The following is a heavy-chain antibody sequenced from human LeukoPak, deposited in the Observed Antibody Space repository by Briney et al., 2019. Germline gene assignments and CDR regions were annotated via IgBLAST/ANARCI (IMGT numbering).Heavy chain of an antibody. V-gene: IGHV3-11*01. Sequence: PSETLSLTCAVYGGSFSGYYWSWIRQPPGKGLEWVSYISSSSSTIYYADSVKGRFTISRDNAKNSLYLQMNSLRAEDTALYYCAKDLWFGEFAWGAFDIWGQGTMVTVSS. CDR1: GGSFSGYY. J-gene: IGHJ3*02. CDR3: AKDLWFGEFAWGAFDI. D-gene: IGHD3-10*01. CDR2: ISSSSSTI.